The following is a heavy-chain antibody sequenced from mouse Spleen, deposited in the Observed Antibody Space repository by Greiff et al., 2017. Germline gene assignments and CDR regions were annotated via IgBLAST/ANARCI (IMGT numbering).Heavy chain of an antibody. CDR3: ARKKKYYGNTYWYFDV. CDR2: ISSGGGNT. CDR1: GFTFSSYA. Sequence: DVKLVESGGGLVKLGGSLKLSCAASGFTFSSYAMSWVRQTPEKRLEWVATISSGGGNTYYPDSVKGRFTISRDNAKNTLYLQMSSLKSEDTAMYYCARKKKYYGNTYWYFDVWGAGTTVTVSS. D-gene: IGHD2-1*01. J-gene: IGHJ1*01. V-gene: IGHV5-9*04.